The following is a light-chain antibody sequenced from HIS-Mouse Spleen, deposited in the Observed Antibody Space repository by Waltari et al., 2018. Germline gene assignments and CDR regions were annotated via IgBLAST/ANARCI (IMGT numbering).Light chain of an antibody. CDR2: GAS. V-gene: IGKV3-20*01. CDR3: QQYGSSPLT. Sequence: SVSPGQTASITCSGDKLGDKYACWYQQKPGQAPRLLIYGASSRATGIPDRFSGSGSGTDFTLTISRLEPEDFAVYYCQQYGSSPLTFGGGTKVEIK. J-gene: IGKJ4*01. CDR1: KLGDKYA.